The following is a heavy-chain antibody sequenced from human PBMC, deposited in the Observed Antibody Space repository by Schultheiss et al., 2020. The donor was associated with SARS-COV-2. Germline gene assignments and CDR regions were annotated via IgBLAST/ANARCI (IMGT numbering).Heavy chain of an antibody. CDR3: AKSLYRTYFYDASGYGSWFDS. J-gene: IGHJ5*01. Sequence: GGSLRLSCAASGFTFSSYGMSWVRQAPGKGLEWVAVISYDGSNKYYADSVKGRFTMSRDNSQNTLFLQMNSLRPEDTAIYYCAKSLYRTYFYDASGYGSWFDSWGQGTLVTVSS. V-gene: IGHV3-30*18. D-gene: IGHD3-22*01. CDR2: ISYDGSNK. CDR1: GFTFSSYG.